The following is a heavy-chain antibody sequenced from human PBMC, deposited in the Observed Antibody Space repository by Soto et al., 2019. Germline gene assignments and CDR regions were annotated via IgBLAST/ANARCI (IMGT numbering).Heavy chain of an antibody. CDR1: GGSISSYY. V-gene: IGHV4-59*01. J-gene: IGHJ6*02. CDR3: ARDLGGGSSVRPYGMDV. CDR2: IYYSGST. Sequence: KPSETLSLTCTVSGGSISSYYWSWIRQPPGKGLEWIGYIYYSGSTNYNPSLKSRVTISVDTSKNQFSLKLSSVTAADTAVYYCARDLGGGSSVRPYGMDVWGQGTTVTVSS. D-gene: IGHD6-6*01.